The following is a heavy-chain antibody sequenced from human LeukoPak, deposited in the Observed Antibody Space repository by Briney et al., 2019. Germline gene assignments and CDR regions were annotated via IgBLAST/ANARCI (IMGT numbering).Heavy chain of an antibody. V-gene: IGHV4-59*08. CDR2: IYYSGST. Sequence: SETLSLTCTVSGGSISSYYWSWIRQPAGKGLEWIGYIYYSGSTNYNPSLKSRVTISVDTSKNQFSLKLSSVTAADTAVYYCARHVRDPGRIRNFDYWGQGTLVTVSS. J-gene: IGHJ4*02. CDR1: GGSISSYY. CDR3: ARHVRDPGRIRNFDY. D-gene: IGHD7-27*01.